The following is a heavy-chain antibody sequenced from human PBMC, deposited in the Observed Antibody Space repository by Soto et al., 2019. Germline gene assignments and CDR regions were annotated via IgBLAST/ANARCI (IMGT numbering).Heavy chain of an antibody. CDR1: GGSISSSSYY. Sequence: SETLSLTCTASGGSISSSSYYWGWIRQPPGKGLEWIGSIYYSGSTYYNPSLKSRVTISVDTSKNQFSLKLSSVTAADTAVYYCARQVANWFDPWGQGTLVTVS. CDR3: ARQVANWFDP. CDR2: IYYSGST. V-gene: IGHV4-39*01. J-gene: IGHJ5*02.